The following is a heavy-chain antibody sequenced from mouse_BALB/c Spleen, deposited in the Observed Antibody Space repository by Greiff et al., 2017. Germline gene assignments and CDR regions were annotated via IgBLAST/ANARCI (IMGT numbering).Heavy chain of an antibody. V-gene: IGHV1-80*01. CDR1: GFAFSSYW. CDR3: ERDAMDY. Sequence: VQLLESGAELVRPGSSVKLSCTASGFAFSSYWMNWVQQRPGKGLEWIGQIYPGDGDTNYNGKFKGKATLTADKSSSTAYMQLSSLTSEDSAVYFCERDAMDYWGQGTSVTVSS. CDR2: IYPGDGDT. J-gene: IGHJ4*01.